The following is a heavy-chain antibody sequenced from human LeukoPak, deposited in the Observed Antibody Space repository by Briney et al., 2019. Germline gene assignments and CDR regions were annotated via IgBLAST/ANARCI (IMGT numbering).Heavy chain of an antibody. J-gene: IGHJ3*02. Sequence: PGRSLTLSCAASGFTFSTYVMHWVRQPPAKGLEGGASISYDGSSKYYADSLKGRFTISRDNSKHTLYLQMNSLRAEDTAVYYCRSNSHAFAIWGQGTMVTASS. CDR2: ISYDGSSK. CDR1: GFTFSTYV. V-gene: IGHV3-30-3*01. D-gene: IGHD6-13*01. CDR3: RSNSHAFAI.